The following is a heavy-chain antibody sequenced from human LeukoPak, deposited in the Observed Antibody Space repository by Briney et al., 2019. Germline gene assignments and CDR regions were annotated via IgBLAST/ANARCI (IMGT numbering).Heavy chain of an antibody. V-gene: IGHV1-2*02. CDR1: GYTFTCYY. CDR2: INPNSGST. D-gene: IGHD3-22*01. J-gene: IGHJ4*02. CDR3: ARADTYYYDSSGYRDY. Sequence: ASVKVSRKASGYTFTCYYMHWVRQAPAQGREGMGWINPNSGSTNYEQKFQGRVNMTRDTSISTAYMELRKLRSDDTAVYYCARADTYYYDSSGYRDYWGQGTLVTVSS.